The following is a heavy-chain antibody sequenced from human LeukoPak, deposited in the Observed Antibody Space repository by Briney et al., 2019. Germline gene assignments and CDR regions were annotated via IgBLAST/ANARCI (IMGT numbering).Heavy chain of an antibody. J-gene: IGHJ4*02. V-gene: IGHV3-53*01. CDR2: IYSGDST. CDR3: ARDPGGAKFDY. D-gene: IGHD4/OR15-4a*01. Sequence: GGSLRLSCAASGFTVNSNSMSWVRQATGKGLECVAAIYSGDSTYYPDSVKGRFSISRDNSKNTLYLQLNSLRAEDTAVFYCARDPGGAKFDYWGQGTLVTVSS. CDR1: GFTVNSNS.